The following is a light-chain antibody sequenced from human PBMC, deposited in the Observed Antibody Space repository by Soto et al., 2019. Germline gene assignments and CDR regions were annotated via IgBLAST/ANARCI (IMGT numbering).Light chain of an antibody. CDR1: QSVDTY. V-gene: IGKV3-11*01. J-gene: IGKJ3*01. CDR3: QQRRNWVS. Sequence: LTQSPAILSLSPGERATLACTASQSVDTYIAWYQQNPGQPPRLLIHDTSHRASGVPARFGGSGSGTDFTLTTTSLEPEVFAVYFCQQRRNWVSFGPGTRL. CDR2: DTS.